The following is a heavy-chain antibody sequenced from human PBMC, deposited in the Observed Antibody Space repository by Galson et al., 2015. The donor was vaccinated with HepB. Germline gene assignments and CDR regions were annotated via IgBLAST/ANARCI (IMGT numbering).Heavy chain of an antibody. CDR1: GFTFSSYA. J-gene: IGHJ4*02. Sequence: SLRLSCAASGFTFSSYAMHWVRQAPGKGLEWVAVISYDGSDKYYADSVKGRFTISRDNSKNTLYLQMNSLRAEDTAVYYCARADGFFDYWGQGTLVTVSS. CDR2: ISYDGSDK. V-gene: IGHV3-30-3*01. CDR3: ARADGFFDY. D-gene: IGHD4-17*01.